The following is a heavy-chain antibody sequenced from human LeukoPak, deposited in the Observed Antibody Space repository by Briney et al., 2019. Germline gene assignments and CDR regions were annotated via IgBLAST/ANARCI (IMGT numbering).Heavy chain of an antibody. Sequence: SETLSLTCTVSGGSISSYYWSWIRQPPGKGLEWIGYIYYSGSTNYNPSLKSQVTISVDTSKNQFSLKLSSVTAADTAVYYCARGSGWYWYWGQGTLVTVSS. CDR1: GGSISSYY. CDR3: ARGSGWYWY. V-gene: IGHV4-59*01. J-gene: IGHJ4*02. D-gene: IGHD6-19*01. CDR2: IYYSGST.